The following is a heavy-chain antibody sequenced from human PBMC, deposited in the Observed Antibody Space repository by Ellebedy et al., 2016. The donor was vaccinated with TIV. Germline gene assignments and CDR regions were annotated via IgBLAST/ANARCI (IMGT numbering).Heavy chain of an antibody. D-gene: IGHD2-21*02. CDR1: GFTVRSNY. V-gene: IGHV3-66*01. Sequence: GGSLRLSCAASGFTVRSNYMSWVRQAPGKGLEWLSAIYSDGATYYADSVKHRLTISRDNAKNSLYLQMNSLRAEDTAVYYCVRTARIADYWGQGTLVTVSS. CDR3: VRTARIADY. J-gene: IGHJ4*02. CDR2: IYSDGAT.